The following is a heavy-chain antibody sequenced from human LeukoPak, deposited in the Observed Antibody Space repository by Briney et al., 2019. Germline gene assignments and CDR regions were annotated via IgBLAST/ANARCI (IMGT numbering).Heavy chain of an antibody. CDR3: ARREELLWFGEPVYYYGMDV. J-gene: IGHJ6*02. V-gene: IGHV1-69*05. Sequence: ASVKVSCKASGGTFSSYAISWVRQAPGQGLEWMGGIIPIFGTANYAQKFQGRVTITTDESTSTAYMELSSLRSDDTAVYYCARREELLWFGEPVYYYGMDVWGQGTTVTVSS. CDR1: GGTFSSYA. D-gene: IGHD3-10*01. CDR2: IIPIFGTA.